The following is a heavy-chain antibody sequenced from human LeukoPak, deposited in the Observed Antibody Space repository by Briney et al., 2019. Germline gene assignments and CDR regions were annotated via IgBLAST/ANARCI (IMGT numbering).Heavy chain of an antibody. D-gene: IGHD4-23*01. Sequence: SETLSLTCTVSGGSISSGGYYWSWIRQHPGKGLEWIGYIYYSGSTYYNPSLKSRVTISVDTSKNQFSLKLSSVTAADTAVYYCARDPDDYGGNSGWSIWGQGTMVTVSS. CDR1: GGSISSGGYY. J-gene: IGHJ3*02. CDR2: IYYSGST. CDR3: ARDPDDYGGNSGWSI. V-gene: IGHV4-31*03.